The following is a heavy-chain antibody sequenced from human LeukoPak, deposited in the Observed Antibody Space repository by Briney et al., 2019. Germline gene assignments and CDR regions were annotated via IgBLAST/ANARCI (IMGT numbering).Heavy chain of an antibody. Sequence: SVKVSCKASGGTFSSYAISWVRQAPGQGLEWMGGIIPVFGTANYAQKFQGRVTITTDESTSTAYMELSSLRSEDTAVYYCASSYSSSWPNFDYWGQGTLVTVSS. V-gene: IGHV1-69*05. D-gene: IGHD6-13*01. CDR2: IIPVFGTA. CDR1: GGTFSSYA. CDR3: ASSYSSSWPNFDY. J-gene: IGHJ4*02.